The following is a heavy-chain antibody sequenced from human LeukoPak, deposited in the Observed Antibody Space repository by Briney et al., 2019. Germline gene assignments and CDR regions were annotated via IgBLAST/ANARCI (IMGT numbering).Heavy chain of an antibody. J-gene: IGHJ4*02. CDR3: ARVGSSGYWHYFDY. CDR2: IYHSGST. V-gene: IGHV4-38-2*02. CDR1: AYSISSGYY. Sequence: SETLSLTCIVSAYSISSGYYWGWIRQPPGKGLEWIGSIYHSGSTSYNPSHKSRVTISVDTSKNQISLNLTSVTAADTAIYYCARVGSSGYWHYFDYWGQGALVTVSS. D-gene: IGHD3-22*01.